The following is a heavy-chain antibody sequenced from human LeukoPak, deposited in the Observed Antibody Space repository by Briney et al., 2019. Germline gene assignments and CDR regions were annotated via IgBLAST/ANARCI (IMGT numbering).Heavy chain of an antibody. CDR3: AKDRGDYFDY. J-gene: IGHJ4*02. CDR2: IRYDGSNK. Sequence: GGSLRLSCAASGFTFSSYGVHWVRQAPGKGLEWVAFIRYDGSNKYYADSVKGRFTISRDNSKNTLYLQMNSLRAEDTAVYYCAKDRGDYFDYWGQGTLVTVSS. V-gene: IGHV3-30*02. CDR1: GFTFSSYG.